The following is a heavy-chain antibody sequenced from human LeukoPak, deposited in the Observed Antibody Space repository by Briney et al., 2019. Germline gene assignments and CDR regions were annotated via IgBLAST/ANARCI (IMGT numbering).Heavy chain of an antibody. CDR2: IIPIFGTE. Sequence: ASVKVSCKASGGTFSSYAISWVRQAPGQGLEWMGGIIPIFGTENYAQKFQGRVTITTDESTSTAYMELSSLRSEDTAVYYCARGVICSGGSCYSTYYFDYWGQGTLVTVSS. D-gene: IGHD2-15*01. J-gene: IGHJ4*02. CDR3: ARGVICSGGSCYSTYYFDY. CDR1: GGTFSSYA. V-gene: IGHV1-69*05.